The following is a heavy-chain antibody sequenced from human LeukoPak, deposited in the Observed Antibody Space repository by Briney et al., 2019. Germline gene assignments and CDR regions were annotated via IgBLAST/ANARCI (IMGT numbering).Heavy chain of an antibody. Sequence: SGPALVKPTQTLTLTCTFSGFSLSTSGMCVSWIRQPPGKALEWLARIDWDDDKYYSTSLKTRLTISKDTSKNQVVLTMTNMDPADTATYYCARISYYYDSSGYYYFDYWGQGTLVTVSS. J-gene: IGHJ4*02. CDR3: ARISYYYDSSGYYYFDY. V-gene: IGHV2-70*11. CDR2: IDWDDDK. D-gene: IGHD3-22*01. CDR1: GFSLSTSGMC.